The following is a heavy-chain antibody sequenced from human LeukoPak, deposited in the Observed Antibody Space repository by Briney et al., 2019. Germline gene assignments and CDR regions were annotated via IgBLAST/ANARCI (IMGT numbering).Heavy chain of an antibody. CDR1: GFTFSSYA. CDR3: ARDLSSYDYVWGSYRYTQAFDI. J-gene: IGHJ3*02. V-gene: IGHV3-21*01. D-gene: IGHD3-16*02. Sequence: GGSLRLSCAASGFTFSSYAMSWVRQAPGKGLEWVSAISSSSSYIYYADSVKGRFTISRDNAKNSLYLQMNSLRAEDTAVYYCARDLSSYDYVWGSYRYTQAFDIWGQGTMVTVSS. CDR2: ISSSSSYI.